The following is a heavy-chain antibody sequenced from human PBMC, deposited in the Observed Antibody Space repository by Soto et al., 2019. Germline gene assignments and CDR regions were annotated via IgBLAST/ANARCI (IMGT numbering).Heavy chain of an antibody. Sequence: ASVKVSCKASGYTFTYRYLHWVRQAPGQALEWMGWISAYNGNTNYAQKLQGRVTMTTDTSTSTAYMELRSLRSDDTAVYYCASLPWYDDYYHALHFWGQGPTVTVSS. CDR3: ASLPWYDDYYHALHF. CDR2: ISAYNGNT. D-gene: IGHD6-13*01. V-gene: IGHV1-18*04. CDR1: GYTFTYRY. J-gene: IGHJ6*02.